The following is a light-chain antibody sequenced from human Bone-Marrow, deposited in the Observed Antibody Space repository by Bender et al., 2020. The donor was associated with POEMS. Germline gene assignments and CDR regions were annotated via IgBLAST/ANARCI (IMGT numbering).Light chain of an antibody. V-gene: IGLV2-14*01. CDR3: CSYAPSRSLM. Sequence: QSALTQPASVSGSPGQSITISCTGTSNDVGGYDYVSWYQQHPGKAPKLMIFGVSNRPSGVSNRFSGSKSGNTASLTISGLQAEDEADYYCCSYAPSRSLMFGGGTKLTVL. CDR1: SNDVGGYDY. J-gene: IGLJ3*02. CDR2: GVS.